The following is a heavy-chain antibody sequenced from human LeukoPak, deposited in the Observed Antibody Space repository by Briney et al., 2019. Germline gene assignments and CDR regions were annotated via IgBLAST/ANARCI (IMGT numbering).Heavy chain of an antibody. CDR2: MNPNSGNT. Sequence: GASVKVSCKASGYTFTSYDINWVRQTTGQGLEWMGWMNPNSGNTGYAQKFQGRVTMTRNTSISTAYMELSSLRSEDTAMYYCARPTLRGNYFDDWGQGTQVTVSS. CDR3: ARPTLRGNYFDD. V-gene: IGHV1-8*01. J-gene: IGHJ4*02. CDR1: GYTFTSYD.